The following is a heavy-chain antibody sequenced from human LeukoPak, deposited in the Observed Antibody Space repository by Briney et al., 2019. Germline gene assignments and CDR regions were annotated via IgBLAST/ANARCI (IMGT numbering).Heavy chain of an antibody. CDR2: ISGDGSER. D-gene: IGHD2-15*01. CDR3: VKDLADVPMVEAAMDS. CDR1: GFTFHGYV. V-gene: IGHV3-43*02. Sequence: PGGSLRLFCAATGFTFHGYVMHCVRQAPGKGLEWVSLISGDGSERHYADSVKGRFTISRDNSKNSLYLQMNSLRSEDTAFYYCVKDLADVPMVEAAMDSWGQGILVTVSS. J-gene: IGHJ4*02.